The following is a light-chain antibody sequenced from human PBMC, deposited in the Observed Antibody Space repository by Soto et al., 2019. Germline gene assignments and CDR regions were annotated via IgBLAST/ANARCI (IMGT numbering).Light chain of an antibody. CDR2: GAS. Sequence: IVLTQSPGTLSLSPEEKATLSCRASQSVSSSYLAWYQQKPGQAPRLLIYGASNRATGIPDRFSGSGSGTDFTLTIIRLEPEDFAVYYCQQYGSSPWTFGQGTKVDIK. V-gene: IGKV3-20*01. CDR3: QQYGSSPWT. CDR1: QSVSSSY. J-gene: IGKJ1*01.